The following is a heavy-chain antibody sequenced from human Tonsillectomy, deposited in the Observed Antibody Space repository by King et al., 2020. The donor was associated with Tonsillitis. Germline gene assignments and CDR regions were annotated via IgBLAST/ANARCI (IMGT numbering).Heavy chain of an antibody. Sequence: VQLVESGAEVKKPGESLRISCKGSGYSFTSYWISWVRQMPGKGLEWMGKIDPSDSYTNYSPSFQGHVTISADKSISTAYLQWSSLKASDTAVYYCATLPLESKSNYYYYYGMDVWGQGTTVTVSS. CDR1: GYSFTSYW. CDR3: ATLPLESKSNYYYYYGMDV. D-gene: IGHD3-3*01. J-gene: IGHJ6*02. V-gene: IGHV5-10-1*03. CDR2: IDPSDSYT.